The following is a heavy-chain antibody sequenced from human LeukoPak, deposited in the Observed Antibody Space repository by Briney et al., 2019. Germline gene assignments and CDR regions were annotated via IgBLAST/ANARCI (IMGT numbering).Heavy chain of an antibody. Sequence: PSETLSLTCAVYGGSLSGYYWSWIRQPPGKGLEWIGEINHSGSTNYNPSLKSRVTISVDTSKNQFSLKLNSVTAADTAVYYCALDSTRGGPPVYWGQGTLVTVSS. J-gene: IGHJ4*02. CDR3: ALDSTRGGPPVY. D-gene: IGHD1/OR15-1a*01. CDR2: INHSGST. CDR1: GGSLSGYY. V-gene: IGHV4-34*01.